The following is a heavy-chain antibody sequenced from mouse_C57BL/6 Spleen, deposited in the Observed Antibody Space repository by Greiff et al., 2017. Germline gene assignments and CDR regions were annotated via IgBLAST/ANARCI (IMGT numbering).Heavy chain of an antibody. CDR1: GFTFSDYG. CDR3: ARSSKDARDY. J-gene: IGHJ4*01. Sequence: DVQLVESGGGLVKPGGSLKLSCAASGFTFSDYGMHWVLQAPEKGLEWVAYISSCSSTIYYADTVKGRFTSSIDNAKNTRFLQMTSLRSEDKAMYYCARSSKDARDYWGQGTAVTVSS. D-gene: IGHD2-5*01. V-gene: IGHV5-17*01. CDR2: ISSCSSTI.